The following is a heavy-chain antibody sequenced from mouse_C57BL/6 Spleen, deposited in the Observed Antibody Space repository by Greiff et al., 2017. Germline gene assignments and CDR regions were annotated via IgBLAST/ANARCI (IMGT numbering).Heavy chain of an antibody. CDR1: GFNIKNTY. CDR2: IDPANGNT. V-gene: IGHV14-3*01. CDR3: ARNYYGSSYVSYYYAMDY. D-gene: IGHD1-1*01. Sequence: VQLQQSVAELVRPGASVKLSCTASGFNIKNTYMHWVKQRPEQGLEWIGRIDPANGNTKYAPKFQGKATITADTSSNTAYLQLSRLTSEDTAIXYCARNYYGSSYVSYYYAMDYWGQGTSVTVSS. J-gene: IGHJ4*01.